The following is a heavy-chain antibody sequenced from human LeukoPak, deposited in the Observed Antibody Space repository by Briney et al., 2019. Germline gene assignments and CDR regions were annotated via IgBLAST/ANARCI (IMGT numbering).Heavy chain of an antibody. CDR2: INPNSGGT. D-gene: IGHD6-25*01. J-gene: IGHJ6*03. CDR1: GYTFTSYY. Sequence: ASVQVTCNASGYTFTSYYMHWIRQAPGQGLEWMGWINPNSGGTNYAQKFQGRVTMTRDTSISTAYMELSRLRSDDTAVYYCARDLAAGYYYYMDVWGKGITVTVSS. V-gene: IGHV1-2*02. CDR3: ARDLAAGYYYYMDV.